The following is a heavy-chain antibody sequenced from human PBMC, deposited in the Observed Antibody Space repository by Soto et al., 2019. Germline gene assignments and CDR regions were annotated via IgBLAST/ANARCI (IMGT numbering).Heavy chain of an antibody. J-gene: IGHJ5*02. Sequence: GGSLRLACAASGVTLYVYTMHWVRQAPGKGLEWVSLISWDGGSTYYADSVKGRFTISRDNSKNSLYLQMSSLKASDTAMYYCARRAYCGSDCHPTRNNNCLDPWGQPTLLTV. D-gene: IGHD2-21*02. CDR2: ISWDGGST. V-gene: IGHV3-43*01. CDR1: GVTLYVYT. CDR3: ARRAYCGSDCHPTRNNNCLDP.